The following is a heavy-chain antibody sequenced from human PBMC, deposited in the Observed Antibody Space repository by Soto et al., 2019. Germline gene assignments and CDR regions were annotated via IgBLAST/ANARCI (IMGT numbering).Heavy chain of an antibody. CDR2: IYHSGST. CDR1: GGSISSGCYS. V-gene: IGHV4-30-2*01. CDR3: ARASLGGYRIPSFDH. D-gene: IGHD5-12*01. J-gene: IGHJ4*02. Sequence: SLSLPCAVSGGSISSGCYSWSWIRQPPGKVLEWIGYIYHSGSTYYNPSLKSRVTISVDRSKNQFSLKLSSVTAADTAVYYCARASLGGYRIPSFDHWGQGTLVTVSS.